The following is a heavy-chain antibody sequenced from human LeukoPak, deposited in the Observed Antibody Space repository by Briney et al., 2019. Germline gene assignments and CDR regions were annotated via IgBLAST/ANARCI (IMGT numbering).Heavy chain of an antibody. Sequence: SETLSLTCAVYGGSFSGYYWSWIRQPPGKGLEWIGYIYYSGSTNYNPSLKSRVTISVDTSKNQFSLKLSSVTAADTAVYYCARCYYDSSGYYPVGNWFDPWGQGTLVTVSS. CDR2: IYYSGST. D-gene: IGHD3-22*01. CDR3: ARCYYDSSGYYPVGNWFDP. CDR1: GGSFSGYY. J-gene: IGHJ5*02. V-gene: IGHV4-59*01.